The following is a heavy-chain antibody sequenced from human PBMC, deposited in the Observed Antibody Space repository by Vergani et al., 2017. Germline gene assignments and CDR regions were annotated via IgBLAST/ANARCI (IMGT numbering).Heavy chain of an antibody. CDR1: GASINSGGYY. J-gene: IGHJ1*01. CDR3: ARGPTGTPRTYFQL. Sequence: QVRLQESGPRLVKPSQTLSLTCTVSGASINSGGYYWNWIRQYPGRGLEWIGYISYSGTTYYNPSLKSRISISGDTSKSQFSLNMTSVTAADTAVFYCARGPTGTPRTYFQLLGQGILVTVSA. V-gene: IGHV4-31*03. CDR2: ISYSGTT. D-gene: IGHD1-1*01.